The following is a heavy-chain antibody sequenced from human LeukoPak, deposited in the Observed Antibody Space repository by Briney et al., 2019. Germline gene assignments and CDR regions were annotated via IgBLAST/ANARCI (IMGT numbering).Heavy chain of an antibody. Sequence: SETLSLTCTVSGGSISSSSYYWGWIRQPPGKGLEWIGSIYYSGSTYYNPPLKSRVTISVDTSKNQFSLKLSSVTAADTAVYYCARLAQYYDSSGYSFSFDCWGQGTLVTVSS. CDR1: GGSISSSSYY. CDR2: IYYSGST. V-gene: IGHV4-39*07. CDR3: ARLAQYYDSSGYSFSFDC. J-gene: IGHJ4*02. D-gene: IGHD3-22*01.